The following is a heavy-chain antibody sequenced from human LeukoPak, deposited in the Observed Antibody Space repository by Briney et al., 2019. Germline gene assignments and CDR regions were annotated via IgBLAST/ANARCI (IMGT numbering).Heavy chain of an antibody. Sequence: ASVKVSCKASGYTFTDSSIHWVRQAPGQGLEWMGWINPNSGGTNYAQKFQGRVTMTRDTSISTAYMELSRLRSDDTAVYYCARSLPYYYYYMDVWGKGTTVTVSS. J-gene: IGHJ6*03. CDR3: ARSLPYYYYYMDV. CDR2: INPNSGGT. CDR1: GYTFTDSS. V-gene: IGHV1-2*02.